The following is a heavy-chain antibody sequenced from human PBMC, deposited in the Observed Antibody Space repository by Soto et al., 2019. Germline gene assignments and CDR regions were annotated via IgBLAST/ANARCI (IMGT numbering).Heavy chain of an antibody. CDR1: GFTFSSYG. CDR2: IWYDGSNK. J-gene: IGHJ4*02. V-gene: IGHV3-33*01. D-gene: IGHD6-19*01. CDR3: ARDRYSSAWYDLDY. Sequence: QVQLVESGGGVVQPGRSLRLSCAASGFTFSSYGMHWVHQAPGKGLEWVAVIWYDGSNKYYADSVKGRFTISRDNSKNTLYLQMNSLRADDTAVYYCARDRYSSAWYDLDYWGQGTLVTVSS.